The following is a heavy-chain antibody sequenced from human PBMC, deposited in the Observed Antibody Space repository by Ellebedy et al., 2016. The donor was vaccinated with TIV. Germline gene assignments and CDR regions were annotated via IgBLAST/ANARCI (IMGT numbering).Heavy chain of an antibody. V-gene: IGHV4-39*01. Sequence: MPGGSLRLSCSVSGDSITSSGYHWGWIRQPPGRGLEWIGTVLYTGSPYYYPSLQSRVTISRDTSTNQFSLNLRSVTAADTAVYYCARLPSGAYSVYVDNWGQGTLVTVSS. CDR3: ARLPSGAYSVYVDN. CDR1: GDSITSSGYH. J-gene: IGHJ4*02. CDR2: VLYTGSP. D-gene: IGHD3-22*01.